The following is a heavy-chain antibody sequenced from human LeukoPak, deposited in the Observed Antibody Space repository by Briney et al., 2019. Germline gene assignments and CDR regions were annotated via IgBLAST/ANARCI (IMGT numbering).Heavy chain of an antibody. CDR1: GFTFRNYG. V-gene: IGHV3-33*06. CDR2: IWYDGSNK. D-gene: IGHD3-22*01. Sequence: GGSLRLSCAASGFTFRNYGMNWVRQAPGKGLEWVTIIWYDGSNKYYADFVKGRFIISRDNSKNTLYLQMNSLRAEDTAVYYCAKGLRITMIVVVIEDDYWGQGTLVTVSS. CDR3: AKGLRITMIVVVIEDDY. J-gene: IGHJ4*02.